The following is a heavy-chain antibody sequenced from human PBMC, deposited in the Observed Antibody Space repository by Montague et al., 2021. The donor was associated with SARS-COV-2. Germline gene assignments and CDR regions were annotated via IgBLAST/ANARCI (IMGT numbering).Heavy chain of an antibody. V-gene: IGHV4-34*01. J-gene: IGHJ6*02. CDR2: IDHSGST. D-gene: IGHD3-3*01. CDR1: RGSFHIFS. Sequence: SETLSLTCAVYRGSFHIFSWGWIRQSPGKGLEWIGEIDHSGSTNYNPSLKSRVTISVDTSKNQFSLKLSSVTAADTAVYYCARAPPPIFGVVTSYYYYCGMDVWGQGTTVTVSS. CDR3: ARAPPPIFGVVTSYYYYCGMDV.